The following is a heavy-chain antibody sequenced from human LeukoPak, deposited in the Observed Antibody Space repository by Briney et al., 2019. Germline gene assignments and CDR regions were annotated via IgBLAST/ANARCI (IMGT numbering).Heavy chain of an antibody. CDR3: ARDGDLGYCSSTSCPSGSFDY. CDR2: ISYDGSNE. D-gene: IGHD2-2*01. Sequence: GRSLRLSCAASGFTFSSYAMHWVRQAPGKGLEWVAVISYDGSNEYYADSVKGRFTISRDNSKNTLYLQMNSLRAEDTAVYYCARDGDLGYCSSTSCPSGSFDYWGQGTLVTVSS. V-gene: IGHV3-30-3*01. CDR1: GFTFSSYA. J-gene: IGHJ4*02.